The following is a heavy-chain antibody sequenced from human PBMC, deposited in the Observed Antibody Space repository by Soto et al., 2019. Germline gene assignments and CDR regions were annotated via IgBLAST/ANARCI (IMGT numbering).Heavy chain of an antibody. CDR2: INHSGST. D-gene: IGHD3-22*01. Sequence: SDTLSLTCSFYVLSFIAYYCTLIRQPPVKGLEWIWEINHSGSTNYNPSLKSRVTISLDTSENQFSLKMSSVTAADTAVYYCTRGGRRKIVRGYNWLDPWGTRTMVTVSS. J-gene: IGHJ5*02. V-gene: IGHV4-34*01. CDR1: VLSFIAYY. CDR3: TRGGRRKIVRGYNWLDP.